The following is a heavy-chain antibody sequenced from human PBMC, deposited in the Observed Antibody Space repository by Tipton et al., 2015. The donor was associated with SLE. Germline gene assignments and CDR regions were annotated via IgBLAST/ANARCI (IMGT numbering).Heavy chain of an antibody. Sequence: TLSLTCTVSGGSISSYYWSWIRQPPGQGLEWIGYICYSGSTNYNPSLKSRVTISVDTSKNQFSLTLSSVTAADTAVYYCAREEENDFWSGGDALDIWGQGTMVTVAS. CDR1: GGSISSYY. CDR3: AREEENDFWSGGDALDI. D-gene: IGHD3-3*01. J-gene: IGHJ3*02. CDR2: ICYSGST. V-gene: IGHV4-59*01.